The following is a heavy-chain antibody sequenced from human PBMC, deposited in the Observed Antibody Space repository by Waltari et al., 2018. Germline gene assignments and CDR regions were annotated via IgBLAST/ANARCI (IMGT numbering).Heavy chain of an antibody. D-gene: IGHD3-10*01. CDR2: IIPIFGTA. CDR1: GGTFSSYA. J-gene: IGHJ4*02. CDR3: AREWRPYYYGSGSYFDY. Sequence: QVQLVQSGAEVKKPGSSVKVSCKASGGTFSSYAISWVRQAPGQGLEWMGRIIPIFGTANYAQKFQGRVTITADESTSTAYMELSSLRSEDTAVYYCAREWRPYYYGSGSYFDYWGQGTLVTVSS. V-gene: IGHV1-69*15.